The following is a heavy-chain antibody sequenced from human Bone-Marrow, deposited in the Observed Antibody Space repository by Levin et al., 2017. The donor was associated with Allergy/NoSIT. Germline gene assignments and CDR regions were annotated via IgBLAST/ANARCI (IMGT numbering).Heavy chain of an antibody. J-gene: IGHJ4*02. D-gene: IGHD4-17*01. Sequence: ETLSLTCAASGFPFSSYSMNWVRQAPGKGLEWVSSISSSGSYIYYADSVKGRFIISRDNAKNSLYLQMNSLRAEDTAIYYCARDPDDYGDYSGFDYWGQGTLVTVSS. CDR2: ISSSGSYI. CDR3: ARDPDDYGDYSGFDY. V-gene: IGHV3-21*06. CDR1: GFPFSSYS.